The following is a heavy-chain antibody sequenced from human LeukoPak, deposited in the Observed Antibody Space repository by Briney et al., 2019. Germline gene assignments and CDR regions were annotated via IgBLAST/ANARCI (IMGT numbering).Heavy chain of an antibody. D-gene: IGHD2-2*01. V-gene: IGHV4-28*01. CDR2: IYYSGST. CDR1: GYSISSNNW. Sequence: SDTLSLTCAVSGYSISSNNWWGWIRQPPGKGLEWIGYIYYSGSTYYNPSLKSRVTMSVDTSKNQFSLKLSSVTAVDTAVYYCARKIYCSSSTCPDAFDIWGQGTMVTVSS. J-gene: IGHJ3*02. CDR3: ARKIYCSSSTCPDAFDI.